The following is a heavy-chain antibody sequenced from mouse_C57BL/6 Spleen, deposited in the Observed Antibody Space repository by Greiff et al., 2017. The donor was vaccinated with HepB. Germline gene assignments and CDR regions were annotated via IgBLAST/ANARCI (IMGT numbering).Heavy chain of an antibody. V-gene: IGHV1-82*01. J-gene: IGHJ4*01. Sequence: VQLQQSGPELVKPGASVKISCKASGYAFSSSWMNWVKQRPGKGLEWIGRIYPGDGDTNYNGKFKGKATLTADKSSSTAYMQLSSLTSEDSAVYFCARVWDVMGAMDYWGQGTSVTVAS. CDR2: IYPGDGDT. D-gene: IGHD4-1*01. CDR1: GYAFSSSW. CDR3: ARVWDVMGAMDY.